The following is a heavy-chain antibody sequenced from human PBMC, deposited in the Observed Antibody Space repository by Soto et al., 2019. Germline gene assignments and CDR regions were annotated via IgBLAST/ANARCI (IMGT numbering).Heavy chain of an antibody. CDR3: ARQRRSSCDPGAEY. CDR1: SDSIRSSE. Sequence: PSGTLYITSTASSDSIRSSEFAGSWQHQGKGLEWIGSIYYSGSTNYNPSLKSRVTISVDTSKNQFSLKLSSVTAADTAVYYCARQRRSSCDPGAEYWGQGTLVTVSS. CDR2: IYYSGST. V-gene: IGHV4-59*08. J-gene: IGHJ4*02. D-gene: IGHD6-13*01.